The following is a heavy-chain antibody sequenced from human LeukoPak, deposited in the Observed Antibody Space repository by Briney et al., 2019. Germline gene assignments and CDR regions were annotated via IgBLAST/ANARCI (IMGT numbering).Heavy chain of an antibody. Sequence: GESLKISCKGSGYNFADDWIGWVRQLPGKGLEWMGIIFPDDSDTIYSPSFQGQVTISADKSISTAYLQWSNLKASDSAIYYCARQESEMTTPANRYFDLWGQGTLITVSS. CDR3: ARQESEMTTPANRYFDL. J-gene: IGHJ4*02. CDR1: GYNFADDW. D-gene: IGHD5-24*01. V-gene: IGHV5-51*01. CDR2: IFPDDSDT.